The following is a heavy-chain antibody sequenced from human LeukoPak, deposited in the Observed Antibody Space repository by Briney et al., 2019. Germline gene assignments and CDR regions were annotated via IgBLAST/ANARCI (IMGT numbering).Heavy chain of an antibody. V-gene: IGHV4-4*09. CDR2: IYTSGST. D-gene: IGHD6-13*01. J-gene: IGHJ4*02. CDR1: GGSISSYY. Sequence: SETLSLTCTVSGGSISSYYWSWIRQPPGKGLEWIGYIYTSGSTNYNPSLKSRVTISVDTSKNQFSLKLSSVTAADTAVYYCASTLPMYSSSWYNGGFDYWGQGTLVTVSS. CDR3: ASTLPMYSSSWYNGGFDY.